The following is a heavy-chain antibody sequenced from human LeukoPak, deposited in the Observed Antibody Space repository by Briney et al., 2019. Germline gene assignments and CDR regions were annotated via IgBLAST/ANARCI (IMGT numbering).Heavy chain of an antibody. J-gene: IGHJ5*02. D-gene: IGHD6-13*01. CDR3: ARWQQLGNTWLDP. Sequence: GASVKVSCKASGYTCTSYGISWVRQAPGQGLEWMGWISAYNGNTNYAQKLQGRVTMTTDTSTSTAYMELRSLRSDDTAVYYCARWQQLGNTWLDPWGQGPLVPVSS. V-gene: IGHV1-18*01. CDR1: GYTCTSYG. CDR2: ISAYNGNT.